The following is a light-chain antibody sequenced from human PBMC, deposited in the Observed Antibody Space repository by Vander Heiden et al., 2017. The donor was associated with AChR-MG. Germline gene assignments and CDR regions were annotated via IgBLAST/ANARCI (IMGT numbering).Light chain of an antibody. J-gene: IGKJ1*01. V-gene: IGKV1-39*01. CDR3: QQSYTTSWT. Sequence: DIQVTQSPSSLSASVGDRVTITCRASQSISSYLNWYQHKPGKAPKLLISAASSLQSGVPSRFSGSGSGTDFTLTISSLQPEDFATYYCQQSYTTSWTFGQGTKVEVK. CDR1: QSISSY. CDR2: AAS.